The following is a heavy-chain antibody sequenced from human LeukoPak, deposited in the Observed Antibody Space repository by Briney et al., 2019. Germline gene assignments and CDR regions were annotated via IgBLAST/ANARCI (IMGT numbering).Heavy chain of an antibody. CDR2: ISHDGGVE. D-gene: IGHD6-19*01. V-gene: IGHV3-30*18. CDR3: AKDWGSSDWYNWFDP. Sequence: GGSLRLSCAASGFTVSSNYMSWVRQAAGKGLEWVAMISHDGGVEYYRDSVKGRFIISRDNSNDMLYLQMNSLRVEDTAVYYCAKDWGSSDWYNWFDPWGQGTLVTVSS. J-gene: IGHJ5*02. CDR1: GFTVSSNY.